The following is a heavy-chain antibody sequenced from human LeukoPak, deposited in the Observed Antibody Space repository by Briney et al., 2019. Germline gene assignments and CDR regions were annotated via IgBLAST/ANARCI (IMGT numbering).Heavy chain of an antibody. V-gene: IGHV3-21*01. J-gene: IGHJ3*02. CDR3: ARIYSSSSSRGAFDI. CDR1: GFIFSSYS. D-gene: IGHD6-6*01. CDR2: ISRDSHYI. Sequence: SGGSLRLSCAASGFIFSSYSINWVRQAPGKGLEWVSSISRDSHYIYYADSVKGRFTISRDNAKNSVFLQMNSLRAEDTAVYYCARIYSSSSSRGAFDIWGQGTMVTVSS.